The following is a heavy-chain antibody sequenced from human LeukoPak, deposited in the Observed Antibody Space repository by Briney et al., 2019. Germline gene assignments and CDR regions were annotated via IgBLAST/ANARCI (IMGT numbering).Heavy chain of an antibody. CDR2: IYSDNT. V-gene: IGHV3-53*01. D-gene: IGHD4/OR15-4a*01. Sequence: GGLRLSCAASGFTFSSYGMSWVRQAPGKGLEWVSFIYSDNTHYSDSVKGRFTISRDNSKNTLYLQMNSLRAEDTAVYYCAGRAGAYSHPYDYWGQGTLVTVSS. CDR3: AGRAGAYSHPYDY. CDR1: GFTFSSYG. J-gene: IGHJ4*02.